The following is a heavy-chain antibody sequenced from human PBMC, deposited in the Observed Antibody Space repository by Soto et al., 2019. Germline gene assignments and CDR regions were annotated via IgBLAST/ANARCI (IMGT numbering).Heavy chain of an antibody. CDR2: IRFDGSNE. V-gene: IGHV3-33*01. D-gene: IGHD1-7*01. Sequence: GGSLRLSCAVPGGSFPGYGMHWVRQAPGKGLEWVAIIRFDGSNEEYADSVKGRFTISRDNSKNTLYLQMNTLGAEDTAVYYCARDGIGGTVFRGYLDYWGRGTVVTVSS. CDR3: ARDGIGGTVFRGYLDY. CDR1: GGSFPGYG. J-gene: IGHJ4*02.